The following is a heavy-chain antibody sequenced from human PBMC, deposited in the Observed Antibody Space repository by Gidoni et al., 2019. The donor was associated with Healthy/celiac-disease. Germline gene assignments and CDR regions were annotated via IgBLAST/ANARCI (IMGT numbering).Heavy chain of an antibody. CDR2: ISYDGSNK. CDR1: GFTFSSYA. V-gene: IGHV3-30-3*01. Sequence: QVQLVESGGGVVPPGRSLRLSCAASGFTFSSYAMHWVRQAPGKGLEWVAVISYDGSNKYYADSVKGRFTISRDNSKNTLYLQMNSLRAEDTAVYYCAREGYYGSGSYPSFDYWGQGTLVTVSS. J-gene: IGHJ4*02. CDR3: AREGYYGSGSYPSFDY. D-gene: IGHD3-10*01.